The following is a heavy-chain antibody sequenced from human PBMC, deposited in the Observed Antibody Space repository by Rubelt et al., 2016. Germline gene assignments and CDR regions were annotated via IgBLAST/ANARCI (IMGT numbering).Heavy chain of an antibody. CDR3: ARDPSPYFSSTSCYPNWFDP. V-gene: IGHV3-21*01. CDR2: ISSSSSYI. CDR1: SYS. J-gene: IGHJ5*02. D-gene: IGHD2-2*01. Sequence: SYSMNWVRQAPGKGLEWVSSISSSSSYIYYADSVKCRFTIFRYNAKNSLYLQMNSLRAEDTAVYYCARDPSPYFSSTSCYPNWFDPWGQGTLVTVSS.